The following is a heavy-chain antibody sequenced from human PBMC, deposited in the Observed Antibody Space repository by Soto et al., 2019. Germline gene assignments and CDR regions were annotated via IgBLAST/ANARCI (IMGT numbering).Heavy chain of an antibody. CDR2: ISGSGGST. D-gene: IGHD6-13*01. Sequence: PGGSLRLSCAASGFTFSSYATSWVRQAPGKGLEWVSAISGSGGSTYYADSVKGRFTISRDNSKNTLYLQMNSLRAEDTAVYYCAKTSSSWPAPPDFDYWGQGTLVTVSS. V-gene: IGHV3-23*01. CDR1: GFTFSSYA. CDR3: AKTSSSWPAPPDFDY. J-gene: IGHJ4*02.